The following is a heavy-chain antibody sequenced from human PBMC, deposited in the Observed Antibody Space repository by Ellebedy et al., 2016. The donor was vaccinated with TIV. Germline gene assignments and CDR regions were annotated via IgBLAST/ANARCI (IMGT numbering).Heavy chain of an antibody. V-gene: IGHV1-3*01. CDR1: GYTFTSYA. CDR2: INAGNGNT. J-gene: IGHJ4*02. CDR3: ARDSIGYSYGSSFDY. D-gene: IGHD5-18*01. Sequence: AASVKVSCKASGYTFTSYAMHWVRQAPGQRLEWMGWINAGNGNTKYSQKFQGRVTITADKSTSTAYMELSSLRSEDTAVYYCARDSIGYSYGSSFDYWGQGTLVTVSS.